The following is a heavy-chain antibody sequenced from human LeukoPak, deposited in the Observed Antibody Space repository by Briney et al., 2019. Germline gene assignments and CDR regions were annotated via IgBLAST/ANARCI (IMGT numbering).Heavy chain of an antibody. V-gene: IGHV4-59*08. CDR2: IYYSGST. CDR3: ARSTSIQHLDY. J-gene: IGHJ4*02. Sequence: SETLSLTCTVSGGSISSYYWSWIRQPPGKGLEWIGYIYYSGSTNYNPFLESRVTISVDTSKNQFSLKLSSVTAADTAMYYCARSTSIQHLDYWGQGTLVTVSS. CDR1: GGSISSYY. D-gene: IGHD5-18*01.